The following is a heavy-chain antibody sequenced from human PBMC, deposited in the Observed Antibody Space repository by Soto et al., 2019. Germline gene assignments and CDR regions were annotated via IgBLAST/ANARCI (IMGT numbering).Heavy chain of an antibody. D-gene: IGHD2-2*01. CDR2: IIPIFGTA. CDR3: ARDAGSCRTTSCSEFDT. V-gene: IGHV1-69*13. CDR1: GGTFSSYA. Sequence: SVKVSCKASGGTFSSYAISWVRQAPGQGLEWMGGIIPIFGTANYAQKFQGRVTITADESTSTAYMELSSLRSEDTAVYYCARDAGSCRTTSCSEFDTWGQGTLVTVSS. J-gene: IGHJ5*02.